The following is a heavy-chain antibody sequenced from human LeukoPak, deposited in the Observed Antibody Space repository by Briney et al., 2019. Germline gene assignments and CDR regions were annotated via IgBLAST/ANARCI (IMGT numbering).Heavy chain of an antibody. D-gene: IGHD3-22*01. Sequence: ASVKVSCKASGYTFTSYYMHWVRQAPGQGLEWMVIINPSGGSTSYAQKFQGRVTMTRDTSTSTVYMELSSLRSEDTAVYYCARDKHYYDPYDAFDIWGQGTMVTVSS. CDR3: ARDKHYYDPYDAFDI. V-gene: IGHV1-46*01. CDR1: GYTFTSYY. CDR2: INPSGGST. J-gene: IGHJ3*02.